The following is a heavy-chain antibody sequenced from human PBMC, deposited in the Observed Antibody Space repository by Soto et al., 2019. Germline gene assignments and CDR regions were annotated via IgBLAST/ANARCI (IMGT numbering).Heavy chain of an antibody. D-gene: IGHD3-10*01. CDR3: ARSVLLWFGELYYPDFYFDY. CDR1: GFTFSSYG. Sequence: QVQLVESGGGVVQPGRSLRLSCAASGFTFSSYGRHWVRQAPGKGLEWVAVIWYDGSNKYYADSVKGRFTISRDNSKNTLYLQMNSLRAEDTAVYYCARSVLLWFGELYYPDFYFDYWGQGTLVTVSS. J-gene: IGHJ4*02. V-gene: IGHV3-33*01. CDR2: IWYDGSNK.